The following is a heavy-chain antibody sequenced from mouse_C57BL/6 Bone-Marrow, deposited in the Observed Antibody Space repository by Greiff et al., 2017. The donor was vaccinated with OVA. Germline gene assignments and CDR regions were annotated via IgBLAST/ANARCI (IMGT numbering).Heavy chain of an antibody. V-gene: IGHV1-55*01. Sequence: QVQLQQPGAELVKPGASVKMSCKASGYTFTSYWVTWVKQRPGQGLEWIGDIYPGSGSTNYNEKFKSKATLTVDTSSSTAYMQLSSLTSADSAVYYCARRRWLLPYAMDYWGQGTSVTVSS. D-gene: IGHD2-3*01. CDR2: IYPGSGST. CDR3: ARRRWLLPYAMDY. CDR1: GYTFTSYW. J-gene: IGHJ4*01.